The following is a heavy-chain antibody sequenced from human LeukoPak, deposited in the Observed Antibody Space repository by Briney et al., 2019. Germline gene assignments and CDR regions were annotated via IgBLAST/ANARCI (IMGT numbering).Heavy chain of an antibody. V-gene: IGHV1-24*01. Sequence: ASVKVSCKVSGYTLTELSMHWVRQAPGKGLEWMGGFDPEDGETIYAQKFQGRVTMTEDTSTDTAYMELSSLRSEDTAVYYCATGRSSLSIFWRLFDYWGQGTLVTVSS. CDR3: ATGRSSLSIFWRLFDY. CDR2: FDPEDGET. D-gene: IGHD6-6*01. J-gene: IGHJ4*02. CDR1: GYTLTELS.